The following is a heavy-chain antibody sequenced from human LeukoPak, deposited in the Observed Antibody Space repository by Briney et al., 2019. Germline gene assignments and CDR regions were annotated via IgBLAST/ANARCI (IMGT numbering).Heavy chain of an antibody. Sequence: SVTRIFTCISSGSSISSYYWGWIWQHVGKGLHCIGRIYTSGSTNNNPSLKSRVTMSVDTSKNQFSLKLSSVTAADTAVYYCATETYYYDSRGPAGYYWGQGTLVTVSS. J-gene: IGHJ4*02. CDR2: IYTSGST. CDR3: ATETYYYDSRGPAGYY. V-gene: IGHV4-4*07. D-gene: IGHD3-22*01. CDR1: GSSISSYY.